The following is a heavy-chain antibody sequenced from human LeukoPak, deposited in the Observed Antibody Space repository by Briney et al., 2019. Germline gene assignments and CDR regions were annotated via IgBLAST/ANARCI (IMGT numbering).Heavy chain of an antibody. CDR2: VNPKTGGT. CDR1: GYSFTGYH. D-gene: IGHD3-3*01. J-gene: IGHJ3*01. Sequence: ASVRVSCKAFGYSFTGYHLHWVRQAPSQGLEWMGWVNPKTGGTNYARKFQGRVTMTRDTSINTVNKELSRLTSDDTAVYYCAREFSSKLEWLAYVTGDDACDVWGEGTMITVS. CDR3: AREFSSKLEWLAYVTGDDACDV. V-gene: IGHV1-2*02.